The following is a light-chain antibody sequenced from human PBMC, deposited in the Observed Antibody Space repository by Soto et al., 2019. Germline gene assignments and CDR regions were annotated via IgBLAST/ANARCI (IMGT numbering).Light chain of an antibody. V-gene: IGKV3-20*01. CDR2: GAS. CDR3: QQYVNSRIT. Sequence: EIVLTQSPDTLSLSPGEEATLSCRASQSVTNYYLAWYQQKPGQAPRLLIYGASSRATGIPDRFSGSGSGTDFTLTISRLEPEDFAVYYCQQYVNSRITFGQGTRLDIK. CDR1: QSVTNYY. J-gene: IGKJ5*01.